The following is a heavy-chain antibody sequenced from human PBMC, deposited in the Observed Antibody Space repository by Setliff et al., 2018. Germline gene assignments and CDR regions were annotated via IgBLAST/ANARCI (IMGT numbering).Heavy chain of an antibody. J-gene: IGHJ4*02. Sequence: PPETLSLTCKVSGDSMIGYYWSWIRQPPGKGLDWIGYVYSGGSPNYSPSFKSRVTMSIDTSKNQFSLKLKSVTAADTAVYYCARDMGQPYYFESWGLGTLVTVSS. CDR3: ARDMGQPYYFES. D-gene: IGHD1-1*01. V-gene: IGHV4-59*01. CDR2: VYSGGSP. CDR1: GDSMIGYY.